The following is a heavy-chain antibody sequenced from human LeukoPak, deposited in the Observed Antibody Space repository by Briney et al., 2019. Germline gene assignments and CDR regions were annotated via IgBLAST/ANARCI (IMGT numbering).Heavy chain of an antibody. J-gene: IGHJ4*02. CDR2: ISGSGGST. V-gene: IGHV3-23*01. CDR1: GFTFSSYG. CDR3: AKDALNTKFGSGSTFDY. Sequence: GGSLRLSCAASGFTFSSYGMSWVRQAPGKGLKWVSAISGSGGSTYYADSVKGRFTISRDNSKNTLYLQMNSLRAEDTAVYYCAKDALNTKFGSGSTFDYWGQGTRVTVSS. D-gene: IGHD3-10*01.